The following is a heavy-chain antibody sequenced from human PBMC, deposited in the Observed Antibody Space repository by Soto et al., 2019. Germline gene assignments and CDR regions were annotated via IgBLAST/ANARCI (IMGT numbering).Heavy chain of an antibody. V-gene: IGHV4-59*01. J-gene: IGHJ6*02. CDR1: GGSISSYY. Sequence: SETLSLTCTVSGGSISSYYWSWIRQPPGKGLEWIGYIYYSGSTNYNPSLKSRVTISVDTSKNQFSLKLSSVTAADTAVYYCARPGPSSGYYYGMDVWGQGTTVTVSS. D-gene: IGHD6-6*01. CDR3: ARPGPSSGYYYGMDV. CDR2: IYYSGST.